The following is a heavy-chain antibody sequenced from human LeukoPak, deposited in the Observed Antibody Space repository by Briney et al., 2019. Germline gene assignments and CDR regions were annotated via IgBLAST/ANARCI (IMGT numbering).Heavy chain of an antibody. D-gene: IGHD6-13*01. Sequence: SETLSLTCAVYGESFSGYNWSWIRQPPGMGLEWIGEINHSGSANYNPSLKSRVTISVDTSKNQFSLKLSSVTAADTAVYYCARALPAAGMGYFDYWGQGTLVTVSS. V-gene: IGHV4-34*01. CDR2: INHSGSA. CDR3: ARALPAAGMGYFDY. CDR1: GESFSGYN. J-gene: IGHJ4*02.